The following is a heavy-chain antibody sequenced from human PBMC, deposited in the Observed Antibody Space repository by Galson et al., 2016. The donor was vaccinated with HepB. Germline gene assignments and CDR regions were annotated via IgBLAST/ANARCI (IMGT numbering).Heavy chain of an antibody. J-gene: IGHJ6*04. CDR2: INSYGTTT. CDR1: GFLFDSYW. V-gene: IGHV3-74*01. D-gene: IGHD3-10*01. CDR3: ARPPGASGPYALDV. Sequence: YLRLSCAASGFLFDSYWIHWVRQAPGKGLVWVSRINSYGTTTSYADSVKGRFTISRDNSKKMVYLQMDSLRAEDTGVYYCARPPGASGPYALDVWGKGTTVKVSS.